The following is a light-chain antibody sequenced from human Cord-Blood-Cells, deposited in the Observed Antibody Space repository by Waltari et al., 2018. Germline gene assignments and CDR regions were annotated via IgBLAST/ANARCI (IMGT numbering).Light chain of an antibody. V-gene: IGKV1-6*01. Sequence: VTITCRASQGIRNDLGWYQQKPGKAPKLLIYAASSLQSGVPSRFSGSGSGTDFTLTISSLQPEDFATYYCLQDYNYPLTFGQGTKVEIK. CDR1: QGIRND. J-gene: IGKJ1*01. CDR3: LQDYNYPLT. CDR2: AAS.